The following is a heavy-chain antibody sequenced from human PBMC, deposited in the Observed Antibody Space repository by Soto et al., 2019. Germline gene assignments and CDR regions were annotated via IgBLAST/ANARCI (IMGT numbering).Heavy chain of an antibody. CDR3: ARDHRPVTTNWFDP. Sequence: ASVKVSCKASGYTFTSYDINWVRQATGQGLEWMGWMNPNSGNTGYAQKFQGRVTMTRNTSISTAYIELSSLRSEDTAVYYCARDHRPVTTNWFDPWGQGTLVTVSS. CDR2: MNPNSGNT. J-gene: IGHJ5*02. V-gene: IGHV1-8*01. D-gene: IGHD4-17*01. CDR1: GYTFTSYD.